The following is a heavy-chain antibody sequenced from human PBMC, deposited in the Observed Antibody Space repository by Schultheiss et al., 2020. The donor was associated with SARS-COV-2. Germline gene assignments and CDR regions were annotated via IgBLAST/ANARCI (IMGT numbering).Heavy chain of an antibody. Sequence: LRLSCTVSGGSISSGDYYWSWIRQHPGKGLEWIGYIYYSGSTYYNPSLKSRVTISVDTSKNQFSLKLSSVTAADTAVYYCARDDYGDYYYGMDVWGQGTTVTVSS. J-gene: IGHJ6*02. CDR3: ARDDYGDYYYGMDV. CDR2: IYYSGST. D-gene: IGHD4-17*01. V-gene: IGHV4-31*03. CDR1: GGSISSGDYY.